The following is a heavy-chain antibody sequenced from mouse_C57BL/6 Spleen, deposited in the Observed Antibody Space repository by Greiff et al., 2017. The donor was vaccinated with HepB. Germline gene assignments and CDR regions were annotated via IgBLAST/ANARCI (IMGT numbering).Heavy chain of an antibody. V-gene: IGHV1-39*01. J-gene: IGHJ4*01. CDR3: ARGGAAQATLYYYAMDY. D-gene: IGHD3-2*02. Sequence: EVQLQQSGPELVKPGASVKISCKASGYSFTDYNMNWVKQSNGKSLEWIGVINPNYGTTSYNQKFKGKATLTVDQSSSTAYMQLNSLTSEDSAVYYCARGGAAQATLYYYAMDYWGQGTSVTVSS. CDR1: GYSFTDYN. CDR2: INPNYGTT.